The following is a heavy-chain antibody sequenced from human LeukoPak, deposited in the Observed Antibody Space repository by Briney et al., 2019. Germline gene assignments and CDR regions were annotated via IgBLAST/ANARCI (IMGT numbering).Heavy chain of an antibody. J-gene: IGHJ4*02. Sequence: SETLSLTCTVSGGSISSSSYYWGWIRQPPGKGLEWIGSIYYSGSTYYNPSLKSRVTISVDTSKNQFSLKLSSVTAADTAVYYCVRPGYRAMVNCFDYWGQGTLVTVSS. V-gene: IGHV4-39*01. D-gene: IGHD5-18*01. CDR2: IYYSGST. CDR1: GGSISSSSYY. CDR3: VRPGYRAMVNCFDY.